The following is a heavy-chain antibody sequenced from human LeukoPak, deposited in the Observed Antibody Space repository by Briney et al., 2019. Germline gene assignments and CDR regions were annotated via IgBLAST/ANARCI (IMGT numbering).Heavy chain of an antibody. J-gene: IGHJ3*02. CDR1: GGSISSYY. CDR2: IYYSGSS. CDR3: ARDLPAHVDTPAFDI. V-gene: IGHV4-59*13. Sequence: SETLSLTCTVSGGSISSYYWSWIRKPPGKGLKWVGYIYYSGSSNYNSYLKIRVTMSVDTSKNQFTLKLSSVTAAHTAVYYCARDLPAHVDTPAFDIWGQGTMVTVSS. D-gene: IGHD5-18*01.